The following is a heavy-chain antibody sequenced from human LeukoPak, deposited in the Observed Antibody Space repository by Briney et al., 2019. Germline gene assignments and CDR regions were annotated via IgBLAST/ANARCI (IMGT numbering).Heavy chain of an antibody. CDR2: VYYSGST. J-gene: IGHJ6*02. CDR3: ARVYYGPYGMDV. D-gene: IGHD3-10*01. V-gene: IGHV4-59*01. Sequence: SETLSLTCTVSGGSISSYYWSWIRQPPGKGLEWIGYVYYSGSTNYNPSLKSRVTISVDTSKNQFSLKLTSVTAADTAVYYCARVYYGPYGMDVWGQGTTVTVSS. CDR1: GGSISSYY.